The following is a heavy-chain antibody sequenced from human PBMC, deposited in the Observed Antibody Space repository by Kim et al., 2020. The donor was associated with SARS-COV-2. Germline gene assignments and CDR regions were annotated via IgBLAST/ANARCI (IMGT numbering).Heavy chain of an antibody. Sequence: GGSLRLSCAASGFTFSGSAMHWVRQASGKGLEWVGRIRSKANSYATAYAASVKGRFTISRDDSKNTAYLQMNSLKTEDTAVYYCTSLFGYGDYPNYGMDVWGQGTTVTVSS. D-gene: IGHD4-17*01. CDR2: IRSKANSYAT. J-gene: IGHJ6*02. V-gene: IGHV3-73*01. CDR3: TSLFGYGDYPNYGMDV. CDR1: GFTFSGSA.